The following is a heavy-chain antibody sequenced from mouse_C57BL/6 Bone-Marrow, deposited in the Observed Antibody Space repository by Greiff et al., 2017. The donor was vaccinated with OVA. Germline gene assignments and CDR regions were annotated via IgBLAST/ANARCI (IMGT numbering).Heavy chain of an antibody. Sequence: EVQLQQSGPVLVKPGASVKMSCKASGYTFTDYYMNWVKQSHGKSLEWIGVINPYNGGTSYNQKFKGKATLTVDKSSSTAYMELNSLTSEDSAVYYGARRMTTVVANYFDYWGQGTTLTVSS. CDR1: GYTFTDYY. CDR2: INPYNGGT. J-gene: IGHJ2*01. D-gene: IGHD1-1*01. V-gene: IGHV1-19*01. CDR3: ARRMTTVVANYFDY.